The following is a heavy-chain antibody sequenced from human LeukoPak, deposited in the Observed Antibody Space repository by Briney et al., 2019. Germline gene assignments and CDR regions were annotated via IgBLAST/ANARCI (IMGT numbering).Heavy chain of an antibody. CDR1: GGSISGSSYY. CDR3: ARRAYSYGNNWFDP. CDR2: IYYSGST. J-gene: IGHJ5*02. V-gene: IGHV4-39*01. D-gene: IGHD5-18*01. Sequence: SETLSLTCTVSGGSISGSSYYWGWIRQPPGKGLEWIGSIYYSGSTYYNPSLKSRVTISVDTSKNQFSLKLSSVTAADTAVYYCARRAYSYGNNWFDPWGQGTLVTVSS.